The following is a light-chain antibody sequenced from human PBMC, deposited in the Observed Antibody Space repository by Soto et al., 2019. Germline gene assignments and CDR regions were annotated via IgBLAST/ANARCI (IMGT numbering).Light chain of an antibody. CDR1: QSVRSSY. CDR2: GAS. Sequence: EVVLTQSPGTLSLSPGERATLSCRASQSVRSSYLAWYQQKPGQAPRLLMSGASSRATGIPDRFSGSGSGTDFTLTISRLEPEDSAVYYCQQCVTSPWTFGQGTRLEIK. V-gene: IGKV3-20*01. CDR3: QQCVTSPWT. J-gene: IGKJ5*01.